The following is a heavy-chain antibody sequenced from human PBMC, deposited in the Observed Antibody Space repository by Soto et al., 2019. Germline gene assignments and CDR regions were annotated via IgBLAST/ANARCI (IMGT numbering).Heavy chain of an antibody. CDR2: LYTGGTI. D-gene: IGHD2-15*01. CDR1: GFSVSSKY. CDR3: ARGCGGGSCYSDWDY. V-gene: IGHV3-53*01. Sequence: EVQLVASGGGLVQPGGSLRLSCAASGFSVSSKYMSWVRQAPDKGLEWVSVLYTGGTIFYTDSVRGRFTISRNSSNNTLYLQMNSLRAEDTAVYYCARGCGGGSCYSDWDYWGQGTLVTVST. J-gene: IGHJ4*02.